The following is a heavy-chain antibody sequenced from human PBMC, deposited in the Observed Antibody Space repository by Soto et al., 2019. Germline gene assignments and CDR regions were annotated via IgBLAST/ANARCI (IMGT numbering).Heavy chain of an antibody. D-gene: IGHD6-19*01. J-gene: IGHJ4*02. CDR2: ISGTGGST. CDR3: AKVEDNSGCDF. Sequence: PGGSLRLSCAASGFTFSSYGMSWVRQAPGKGLEWVSSISGTGGSTYYADSVKGRFTISRDNSKNTLYLQMNSLRAEDTAVYYCAKVEDNSGCDFWGKGTLVTVSS. V-gene: IGHV3-23*01. CDR1: GFTFSSYG.